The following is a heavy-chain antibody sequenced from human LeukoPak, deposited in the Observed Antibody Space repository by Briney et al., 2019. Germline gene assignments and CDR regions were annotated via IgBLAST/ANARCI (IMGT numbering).Heavy chain of an antibody. Sequence: SETLSLTRPLSRGFISRYYRRWIRQPAARGLEWVGRIYKSWCTNQNPSLPSRVTMPVDTPQNQLSLKMSSVTAADTAVYYCARVGQYQRLYGVVYDYWGQGTLVTVSS. J-gene: IGHJ4*02. CDR2: IYKSWCT. CDR3: ARVGQYQRLYGVVYDY. V-gene: IGHV4-4*07. CDR1: RGFISRYY. D-gene: IGHD2-2*02.